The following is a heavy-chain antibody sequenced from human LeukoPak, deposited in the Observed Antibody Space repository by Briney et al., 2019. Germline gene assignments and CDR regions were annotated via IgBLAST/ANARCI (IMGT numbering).Heavy chain of an antibody. V-gene: IGHV3-74*01. J-gene: IGHJ4*02. CDR3: ARYYYDSSGYYSFDC. CDR1: GFTFSSYW. CDR2: INSDGSST. Sequence: GGSLRLSCAASGFTFSSYWMHWVRQAPGKGLVWVSRINSDGSSTSYADSVKGRFTISRDNAKNTLYLQMNSLRAEDTAVYYCARYYYDSSGYYSFDCWGQGTLVTVSS. D-gene: IGHD3-22*01.